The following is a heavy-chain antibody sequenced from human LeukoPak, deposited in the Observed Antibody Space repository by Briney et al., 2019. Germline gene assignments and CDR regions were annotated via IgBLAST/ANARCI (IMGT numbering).Heavy chain of an antibody. CDR2: IKEDGSQK. D-gene: IGHD3-16*01. Sequence: GGSLRLSCVGSGFTFSNYWMSWFRQAPGKGLEWVANIKEDGSQKHYVDSVRGRFTISRDNAKNSLYLQMNSLRADDTSVYYCTRDAMRGEDYDNWGQGTLVTVSS. J-gene: IGHJ4*02. V-gene: IGHV3-7*01. CDR3: TRDAMRGEDYDN. CDR1: GFTFSNYW.